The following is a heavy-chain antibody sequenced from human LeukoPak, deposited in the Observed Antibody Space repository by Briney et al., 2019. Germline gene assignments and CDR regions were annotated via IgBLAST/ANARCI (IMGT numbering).Heavy chain of an antibody. Sequence: GGSLRLSCAASGFTLDDYAMHWVRQAPGKGLEWVSGISWNSGSIGYADSVKGRFSISRDNAKNSLYLQMNSLRAEDTALYYCPKSSVAIAAYYFDYWGQGTLATVSS. J-gene: IGHJ4*02. D-gene: IGHD6-25*01. CDR3: PKSSVAIAAYYFDY. CDR2: ISWNSGSI. V-gene: IGHV3-9*01. CDR1: GFTLDDYA.